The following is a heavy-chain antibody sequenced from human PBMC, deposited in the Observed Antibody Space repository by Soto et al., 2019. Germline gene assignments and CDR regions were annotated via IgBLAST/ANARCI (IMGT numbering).Heavy chain of an antibody. Sequence: SETLSLTCIVSGGSISSSSYYWGWIRQPPGKGLEWIVSIYYSGSTYYNPSLKIRVTISVDTSKNQFSLKLSSVTAADTAVFYCARHRARNWFDPWGQGTLVTVSS. V-gene: IGHV4-39*01. J-gene: IGHJ5*02. CDR2: IYYSGST. D-gene: IGHD6-6*01. CDR3: ARHRARNWFDP. CDR1: GGSISSSSYY.